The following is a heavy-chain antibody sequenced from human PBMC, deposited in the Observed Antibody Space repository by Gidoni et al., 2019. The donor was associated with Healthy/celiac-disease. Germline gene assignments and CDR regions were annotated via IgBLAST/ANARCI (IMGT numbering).Heavy chain of an antibody. CDR2: IYYSGST. J-gene: IGHJ1*01. Sequence: QVQLQESGPGLVKPSQTLSLTCTVSGGSISSGGYYWSWIRQHPGTGLEWIGYIYYSGSTYYNPSLKSRVTISVDTSKNQFSLKLSSVTAADTAVYYCARAVSSSYRYFQHWGQGTLVTVSS. CDR3: ARAVSSSYRYFQH. V-gene: IGHV4-31*03. D-gene: IGHD3-22*01. CDR1: GGSISSGGYY.